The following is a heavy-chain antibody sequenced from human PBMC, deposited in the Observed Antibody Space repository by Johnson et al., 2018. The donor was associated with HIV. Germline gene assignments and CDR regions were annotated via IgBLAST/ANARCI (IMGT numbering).Heavy chain of an antibody. V-gene: IGHV3-30*04. CDR1: GFTFSSYA. Sequence: QVHLVESGGGMVQPGGSLRLSCAASGFTFSSYAMHWVRQAPGKGLEWVAVISYDGSNKYYADSVKGRFTISRDNSKNTLYLQMNSLRVEDTAVYYCARDESGYDEGFDAFDIWGQGTMVTVSS. CDR2: ISYDGSNK. D-gene: IGHD5-12*01. J-gene: IGHJ3*02. CDR3: ARDESGYDEGFDAFDI.